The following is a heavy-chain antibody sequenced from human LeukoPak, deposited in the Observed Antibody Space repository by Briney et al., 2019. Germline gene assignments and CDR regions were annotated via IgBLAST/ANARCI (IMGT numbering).Heavy chain of an antibody. Sequence: SETLSLTCTVSGGSISSYYWSWIRRPPGKGLEWIGYIYYSGSTNYNPSLKSRVTISVDTSKNQFSLKLSSVTAADTAVYYCASANYDFWSGYYTGPFDYWGQGTLVTVSS. J-gene: IGHJ4*01. CDR2: IYYSGST. V-gene: IGHV4-59*01. CDR3: ASANYDFWSGYYTGPFDY. D-gene: IGHD3-3*01. CDR1: GGSISSYY.